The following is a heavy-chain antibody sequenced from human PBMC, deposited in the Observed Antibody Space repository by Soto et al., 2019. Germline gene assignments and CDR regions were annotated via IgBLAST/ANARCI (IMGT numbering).Heavy chain of an antibody. CDR3: ARHIRSGLRVPYSSGMDV. J-gene: IGHJ6*02. CDR1: GYTFTSYG. Sequence: ASVKASCKASGYTFTSYGISWVRQAPGQGLEWMGWISAYNGDTNYAQKLQGRVTMTTDTSTSTAYMELRSLRSDDTAVYYCARHIRSGLRVPYSSGMDVWGQGTTVTVSS. D-gene: IGHD3-10*01. V-gene: IGHV1-18*04. CDR2: ISAYNGDT.